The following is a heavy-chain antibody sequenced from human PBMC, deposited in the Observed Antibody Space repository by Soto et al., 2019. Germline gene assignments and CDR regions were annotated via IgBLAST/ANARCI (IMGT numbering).Heavy chain of an antibody. CDR3: AARAGYYYGMDV. CDR1: GGSISSSSYY. CDR2: ISYSGST. J-gene: IGHJ6*02. V-gene: IGHV4-39*01. Sequence: PSETLSLTFTVSGGSISSSSYYWGWIRQPPGKGLQWIGSISYSGSTYYNPSLKSRVTISVDTSKNQFSLKLTSVTAADTAVYYCAARAGYYYGMDVWGQGTTVTVSS.